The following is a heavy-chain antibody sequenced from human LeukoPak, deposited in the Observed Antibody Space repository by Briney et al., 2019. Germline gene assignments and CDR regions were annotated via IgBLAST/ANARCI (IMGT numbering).Heavy chain of an antibody. Sequence: GRSLRLSCAASGFTFDDYAMHWVRQAPGKGLEWVSGINWNSGSIDYADSVKGRFTISRDNAKNSLYLQMNSLRAEDTALYYCAKVRITGTTGLDYWGQGTLVTVSS. V-gene: IGHV3-9*01. CDR2: INWNSGSI. D-gene: IGHD1-7*01. CDR3: AKVRITGTTGLDY. CDR1: GFTFDDYA. J-gene: IGHJ4*02.